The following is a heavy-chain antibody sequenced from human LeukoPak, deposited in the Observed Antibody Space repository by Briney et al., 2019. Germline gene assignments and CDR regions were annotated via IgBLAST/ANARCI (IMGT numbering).Heavy chain of an antibody. CDR2: ITADGSRS. V-gene: IGHV3-43*02. CDR1: GFTFDGYA. CDR3: AREGPIAVASYFDF. J-gene: IGHJ4*02. Sequence: GGSLRLSCAASGFTFDGYAMQWVRQAPGKGLEWVSLITADGSRSYYADSVKGRFTISRDNNKNSLYLQMNSLRTEDTAFYYCAREGPIAVASYFDFWGQGALVTVSS. D-gene: IGHD6-19*01.